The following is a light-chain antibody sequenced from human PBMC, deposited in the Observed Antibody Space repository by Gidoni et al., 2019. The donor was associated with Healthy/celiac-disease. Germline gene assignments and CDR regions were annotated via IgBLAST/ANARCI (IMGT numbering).Light chain of an antibody. J-gene: IGKJ2*01. V-gene: IGKV3-15*01. CDR1: QSVSSN. CDR3: QQYNNWPPYT. Sequence: EIVMTQSPATLSVSPGERATLSCRASQSVSSNLAWYKQKPGQAPRHLIYGASTRATGIPARFSGSGSWTEFTLTISSLQSEDFAVYYCQQYNNWPPYTFGQGTKLEIK. CDR2: GAS.